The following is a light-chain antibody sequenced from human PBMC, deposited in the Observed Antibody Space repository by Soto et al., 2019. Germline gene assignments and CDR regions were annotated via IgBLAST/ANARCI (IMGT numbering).Light chain of an antibody. CDR1: QSVSSY. CDR3: QQYDSSPRT. J-gene: IGKJ1*01. CDR2: DAS. V-gene: IGKV3-20*01. Sequence: EIVMTQSPVTLSVSPGERATLSCRASQSVSSYLVWYQQRPGQAPRLLIFDASSRATGIPDRFSGSGSGTDFTLTISRLEPEDFAVYYCQQYDSSPRTFGQGTKVDI.